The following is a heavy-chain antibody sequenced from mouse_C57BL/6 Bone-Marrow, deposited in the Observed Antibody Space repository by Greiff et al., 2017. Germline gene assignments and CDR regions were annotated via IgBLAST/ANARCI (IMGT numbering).Heavy chain of an antibody. J-gene: IGHJ4*01. CDR1: GYTFTSYW. CDR3: ARERITTVYYYAMDY. D-gene: IGHD1-1*01. Sequence: QVQLQQPGAELVKPGASVKMSCKASGYTFTSYWITWVKQRPGQGLEWIGDIYPGSGSTNYNEKFKSKATLTVDTSSSTAYMQLSSLTSEDSAVYNCARERITTVYYYAMDYWGQGASVTVSS. V-gene: IGHV1-55*01. CDR2: IYPGSGST.